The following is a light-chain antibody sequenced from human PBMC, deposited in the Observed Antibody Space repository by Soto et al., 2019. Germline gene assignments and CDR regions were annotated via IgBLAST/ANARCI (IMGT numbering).Light chain of an antibody. V-gene: IGKV3-20*01. CDR1: QIVTSNY. Sequence: EIVLTQSPGTLSLSPGERDTLSCRASQIVTSNYLAWYRQKPGQAPTLLIYGASRRATGIPDRFSGSGSGTDFTLTISRLEPEDFAVFYCQQYGDSPLTFGGGTKVDIK. CDR3: QQYGDSPLT. J-gene: IGKJ4*01. CDR2: GAS.